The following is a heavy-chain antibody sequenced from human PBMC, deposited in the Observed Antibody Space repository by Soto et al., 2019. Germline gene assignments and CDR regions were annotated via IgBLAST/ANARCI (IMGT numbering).Heavy chain of an antibody. V-gene: IGHV3-48*02. D-gene: IGHD3-9*01. CDR1: GFTFSSYT. CDR3: ARGEYYNILTGYYRGAFDV. Sequence: PGGSQRLAWPASGFTFSSYTMNWVRPAPGKGLDWISYITSTSNTIYYAASVKGRFTISRDDAQNSLYLQMDSLRDDDTAVYYCARGEYYNILTGYYRGAFDVWGRGTMVTVSS. CDR2: ITSTSNTI. J-gene: IGHJ3*01.